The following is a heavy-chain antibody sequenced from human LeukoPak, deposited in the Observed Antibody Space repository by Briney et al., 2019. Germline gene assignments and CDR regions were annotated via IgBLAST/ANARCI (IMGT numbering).Heavy chain of an antibody. J-gene: IGHJ4*02. CDR2: IRSKAYGGTT. Sequence: GGSLRLSCTASGFTFGDYVMSWVRQAPGKGLEWVGFIRSKAYGGTTEYAASVKGRFTISSDDSKSIAYLQMNSLKTEDTAVYYCTSCRTSSGSYFNDYWGQGTLVTVSS. V-gene: IGHV3-49*04. CDR1: GFTFGDYV. D-gene: IGHD3-10*01. CDR3: TSCRTSSGSYFNDY.